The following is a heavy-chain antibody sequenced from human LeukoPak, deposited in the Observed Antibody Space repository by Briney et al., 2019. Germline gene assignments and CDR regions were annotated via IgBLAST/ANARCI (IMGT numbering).Heavy chain of an antibody. V-gene: IGHV4-59*01. CDR3: ARVGRELPDAFDI. CDR2: IYYSGST. CDR1: GGSISSYY. Sequence: SETLSLTCTVSGGSISSYYWRWIRQPPGKGLEWIGYIYYSGSTNYNPSLKSRVTISVDTSKNQFSLTLSSVTAADTAVYYCARVGRELPDAFDIWGQGTMVTVSS. D-gene: IGHD1-26*01. J-gene: IGHJ3*02.